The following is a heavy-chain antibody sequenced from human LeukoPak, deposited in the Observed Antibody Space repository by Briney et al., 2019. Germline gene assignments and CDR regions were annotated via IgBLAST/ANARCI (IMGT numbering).Heavy chain of an antibody. V-gene: IGHV1-46*01. CDR3: ATERSGGTWFDP. CDR2: IDTGDGNT. Sequence: ASVKVSSTASGYTFTTYHMHWVRQAPGQGLEWVGMIDTGDGNTNYAQKFLDRVTMTRDTSTSTVYMELSGLRSYDTAVYYCATERSGGTWFDPWDQGTLVTVSS. J-gene: IGHJ5*02. CDR1: GYTFTTYH. D-gene: IGHD2-15*01.